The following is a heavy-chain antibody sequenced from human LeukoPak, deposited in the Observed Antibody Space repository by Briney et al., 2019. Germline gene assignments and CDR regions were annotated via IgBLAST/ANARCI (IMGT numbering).Heavy chain of an antibody. CDR1: GFTFSSYE. Sequence: PGGSLRLSCAASGFTFSSYEMNWVRQAPGKGLEWVSYISSSGSTIYYADSVKGRFTISRDNAKNTLYLQINSLRAEDTAVYYCARGRSTSSWYYFDYWGQGTLVTVSS. CDR3: ARGRSTSSWYYFDY. J-gene: IGHJ4*02. CDR2: ISSSGSTI. V-gene: IGHV3-48*03. D-gene: IGHD6-13*01.